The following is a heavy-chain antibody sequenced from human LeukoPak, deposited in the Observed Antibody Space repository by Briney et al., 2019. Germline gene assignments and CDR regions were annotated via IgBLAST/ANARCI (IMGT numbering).Heavy chain of an antibody. CDR3: ARQGVLDYGDYVESWFDP. D-gene: IGHD4-17*01. J-gene: IGHJ5*02. V-gene: IGHV4-59*08. CDR1: GGSISSYY. CDR2: ISYSGST. Sequence: SETLSLTCTVSGGSISSYYWSWIRQPPGKGLEWIGYISYSGSTNYNPSLKSRVTISVDTSKNQFSLKLSSVTAADTAVYYCARQGVLDYGDYVESWFDPWGQGTLVTVSS.